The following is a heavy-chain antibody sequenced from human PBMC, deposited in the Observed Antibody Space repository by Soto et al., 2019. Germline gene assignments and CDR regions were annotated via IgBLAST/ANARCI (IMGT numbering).Heavy chain of an antibody. CDR3: AEDSSTVRI. J-gene: IGHJ4*02. CDR2: ISGSGGST. V-gene: IGHV3-23*01. D-gene: IGHD6-13*01. Sequence: PGGSLRLSCAASGFTFSSYAMSWVRQAPGKGLEWVSGISGSGGSTQYADSVKGRFTISRDNFKNTLYLQLNSLKTEDTAVYYCAEDSSTVRIWGQGTLVTVSS. CDR1: GFTFSSYA.